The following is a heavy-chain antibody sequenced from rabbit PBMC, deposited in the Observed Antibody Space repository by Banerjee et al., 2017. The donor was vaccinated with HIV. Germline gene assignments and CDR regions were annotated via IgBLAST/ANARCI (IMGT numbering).Heavy chain of an antibody. V-gene: IGHV1S40*01. CDR1: GFDFSSSYW. J-gene: IGHJ4*01. Sequence: QSLEESGGDLVKPGASLTLTCKASGFDFSSSYWMCWVRQAPGKGPEWIACIVADSHSTYYASWAKGRFTISKTSSTTVTLQMTSLTAADTATYFCARDGGYAHNGYAFNLWGPGTLVTVS. CDR3: ARDGGYAHNGYAFNL. D-gene: IGHD6-1*01. CDR2: IVADSHST.